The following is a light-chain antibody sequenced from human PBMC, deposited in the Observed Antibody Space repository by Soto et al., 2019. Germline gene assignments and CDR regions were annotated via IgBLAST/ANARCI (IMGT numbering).Light chain of an antibody. CDR2: EVN. V-gene: IGLV2-8*01. J-gene: IGLJ3*02. CDR1: SSDIGGYNS. CDR3: SSFAGANTPHVL. Sequence: QSALTQPPSAAGSPGQSVTISCTGTSSDIGGYNSVSWYQQYPGKAPKPLIYEVNKRPSGVPDRFSGSKSGNTASLTVSGLQAEDEADYYCSSFAGANTPHVLFGGGTKLTFL.